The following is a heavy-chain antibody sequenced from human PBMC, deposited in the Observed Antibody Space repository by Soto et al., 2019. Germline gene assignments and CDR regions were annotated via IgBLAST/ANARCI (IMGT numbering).Heavy chain of an antibody. Sequence: EVQLLESGGGLVQPGGSLRLSCAASGFTFSSYAMSWVRQAPGKGLEWVSAISGSGGSTYYADSVKGRFTISRDNSKNTLYLQMNSLRAEDTAVYYCAKVEQQWLVRDFGFDYWGQGTLVTVSS. CDR1: GFTFSSYA. CDR2: ISGSGGST. CDR3: AKVEQQWLVRDFGFDY. D-gene: IGHD6-19*01. J-gene: IGHJ4*02. V-gene: IGHV3-23*01.